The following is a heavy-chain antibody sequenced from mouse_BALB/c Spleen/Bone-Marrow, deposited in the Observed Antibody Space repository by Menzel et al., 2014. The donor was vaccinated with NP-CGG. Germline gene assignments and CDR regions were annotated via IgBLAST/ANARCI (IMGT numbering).Heavy chain of an antibody. CDR2: ISSGGHYT. J-gene: IGHJ2*01. CDR3: SKDGGYDYSYYFDY. Sequence: EVQLQESGGGLVKPGGSLKLSCAASGFIFSSYSMSWVRQTPEKRLEWVATISSGGHYTYYPDSVKGRFTISRDNAKNTLYLQMSSLKSEDTAMYYCSKDGGYDYSYYFDYWGQGTTLTVSS. V-gene: IGHV5-6-4*01. D-gene: IGHD2-4*01. CDR1: GFIFSSYS.